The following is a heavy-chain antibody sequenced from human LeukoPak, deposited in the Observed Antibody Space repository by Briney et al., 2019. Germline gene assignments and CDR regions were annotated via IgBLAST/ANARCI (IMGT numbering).Heavy chain of an antibody. CDR3: ARLESGSYLGFDY. D-gene: IGHD1-26*01. Sequence: ASVKVSCKASGGTFSSYPISRVRQAPGQGLEWMGGIIPMFGSANYAQKFQGRVTITADESTSTAYMELSSLRSEDTAVYYCARLESGSYLGFDYWGQGTLVTVSS. V-gene: IGHV1-69*13. CDR1: GGTFSSYP. J-gene: IGHJ4*02. CDR2: IIPMFGSA.